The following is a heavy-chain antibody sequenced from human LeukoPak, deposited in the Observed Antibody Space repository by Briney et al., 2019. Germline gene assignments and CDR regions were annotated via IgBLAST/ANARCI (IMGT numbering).Heavy chain of an antibody. Sequence: GGSLRLSCAASGFTFSSYAMSWVRQAPGKGLEWVSAISGSGGSTYYADSVKGRFTISRDNSKNTLYLQMNSLRAEDTAVYYCAKENVRYFDRLLIRGAFDIWGQGTMVTVSS. CDR3: AKENVRYFDRLLIRGAFDI. D-gene: IGHD3-9*01. CDR1: GFTFSSYA. V-gene: IGHV3-23*01. CDR2: ISGSGGST. J-gene: IGHJ3*02.